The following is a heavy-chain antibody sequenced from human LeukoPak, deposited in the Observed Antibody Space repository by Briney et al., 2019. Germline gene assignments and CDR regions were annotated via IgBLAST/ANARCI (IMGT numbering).Heavy chain of an antibody. V-gene: IGHV3-30*04. CDR2: VSSHGVDK. Sequence: GTSLRLSCAASGFAFNSYAMHWVRQAPGKGLEWLAVVSSHGVDKFYADSVKGRFTISRDNAKNSVFLQMNSLRAEDTAVYYCARLPAYCSSTSCYYDYWGQGTLVTVSS. J-gene: IGHJ4*02. CDR1: GFAFNSYA. D-gene: IGHD2-2*01. CDR3: ARLPAYCSSTSCYYDY.